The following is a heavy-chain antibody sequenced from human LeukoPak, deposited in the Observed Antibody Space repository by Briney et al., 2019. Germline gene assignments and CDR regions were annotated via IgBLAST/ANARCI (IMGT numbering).Heavy chain of an antibody. CDR1: GFTFDDYG. Sequence: GGSLRLSCAASGFTFDDYGMSWVRQAPGKGLEWVSGINWNGGSTGYADSVKGRFTISRDNAKNSLYLQMNSLRAGDTALYHCARSSYSSGFNDAFDIWGQGTMVTVSS. V-gene: IGHV3-20*01. J-gene: IGHJ3*02. CDR3: ARSSYSSGFNDAFDI. D-gene: IGHD6-19*01. CDR2: INWNGGST.